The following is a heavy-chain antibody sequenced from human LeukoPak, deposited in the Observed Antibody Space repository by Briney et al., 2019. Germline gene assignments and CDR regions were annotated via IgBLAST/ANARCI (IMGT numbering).Heavy chain of an antibody. Sequence: SQTLSLTCTVSGGSISSGSYYWSWIRQPAGKGLEWIGRIYTSGSTNYNPSLKSRVTISVDTSKNQFSLKLSSVTAADTAVYYCAREYSSSPKRSWFDPWGQGTLVTVSS. CDR2: IYTSGST. CDR1: GGSISSGSYY. D-gene: IGHD6-6*01. J-gene: IGHJ5*02. CDR3: AREYSSSPKRSWFDP. V-gene: IGHV4-61*02.